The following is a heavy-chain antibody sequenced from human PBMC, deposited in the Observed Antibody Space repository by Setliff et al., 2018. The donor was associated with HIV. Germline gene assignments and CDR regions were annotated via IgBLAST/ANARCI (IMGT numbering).Heavy chain of an antibody. CDR2: IYNNAST. V-gene: IGHV4-4*09. J-gene: IGHJ4*02. CDR3: GRQSPSDY. CDR1: GGSISTDY. D-gene: IGHD6-19*01. Sequence: SETLSLTCTVSGGSISTDYWTWIRQPPGKGLAWIGYIYNNASTSYNPSLKSRVTITVDTHKNQFFRRLSSVTAADAAVDYCGRQSPSDYWGQGTLVTVSS.